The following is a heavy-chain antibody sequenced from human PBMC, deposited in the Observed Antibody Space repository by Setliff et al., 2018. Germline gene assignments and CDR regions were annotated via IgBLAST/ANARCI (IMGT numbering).Heavy chain of an antibody. CDR2: IKQDGSEK. J-gene: IGHJ4*02. CDR3: AREVWNIYDNDNSWSGYSDH. CDR1: GFTFSSYW. D-gene: IGHD3-3*01. Sequence: PGGSLRLSCAASGFTFSSYWMSWVRQAPGKGLEWVANIKQDGSEKYYVDSVKGRFTISRDNAKNSLYLQMNSLRAEDTALYYCAREVWNIYDNDNSWSGYSDHWGQGTLVTVSS. V-gene: IGHV3-7*03.